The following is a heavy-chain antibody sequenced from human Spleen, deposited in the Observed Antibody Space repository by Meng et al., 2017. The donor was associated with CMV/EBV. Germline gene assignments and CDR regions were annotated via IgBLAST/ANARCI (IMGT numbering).Heavy chain of an antibody. CDR2: IYYSGST. D-gene: IGHD5-18*01. Sequence: QLQLQESGPGLVKPSGXLSLTFXVSGGSISSSSYYWGWIRQPPGKGLEWIGSIYYSGSTYYNPSLKSRVTISVDTSKNQFSLKLSSVTAADTAVYYCAMIRYSYGSNWFDPWGQGTLVTVSS. V-gene: IGHV4-39*07. CDR1: GGSISSSSYY. CDR3: AMIRYSYGSNWFDP. J-gene: IGHJ5*02.